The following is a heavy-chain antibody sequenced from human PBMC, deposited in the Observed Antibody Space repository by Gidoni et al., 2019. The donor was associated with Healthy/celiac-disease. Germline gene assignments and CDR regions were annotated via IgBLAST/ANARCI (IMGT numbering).Heavy chain of an antibody. Sequence: QVQLVESGGGVVQPGRSLRLSCAASGFTFSSYGMHWVRQAPGKGLEWLAIISYDGSNKYYADSVKGRFTISRDNSKNTLYLQMNSLRAEDTAVYYCAKEARGYSYGSYYFDYWGQGTLVTVSS. J-gene: IGHJ4*02. CDR2: ISYDGSNK. CDR1: GFTFSSYG. V-gene: IGHV3-30*18. D-gene: IGHD5-18*01. CDR3: AKEARGYSYGSYYFDY.